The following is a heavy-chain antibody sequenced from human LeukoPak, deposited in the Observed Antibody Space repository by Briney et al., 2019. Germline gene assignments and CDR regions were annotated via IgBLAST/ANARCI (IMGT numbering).Heavy chain of an antibody. Sequence: SETLSLTCTVSGGSISSYYWSWIRQPAGKGLEWIGRIYTSGSTGYNPSLKSRVTMSVDTSKNQFALKLSSVTAADTAVYYCARVDLRAAYFDYWGQGTLVTVSS. CDR3: ARVDLRAAYFDY. CDR1: GGSISSYY. V-gene: IGHV4-4*07. D-gene: IGHD2-15*01. J-gene: IGHJ4*02. CDR2: IYTSGST.